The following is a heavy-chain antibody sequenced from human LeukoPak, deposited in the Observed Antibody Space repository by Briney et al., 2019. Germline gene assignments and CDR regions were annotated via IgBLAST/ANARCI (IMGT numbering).Heavy chain of an antibody. CDR1: GFTFSSYS. CDR2: ISSSSSYI. V-gene: IGHV3-21*01. J-gene: IGHJ4*02. D-gene: IGHD3-22*01. CDR3: ARLIHYDSSGYYYGDY. Sequence: GGSLRLSCAASGFTFSSYSMNWVRQAPGKGLEWVSSISSSSSYIYYADSVKGRFTISRDNAKNSLYLQMNSLRAEDTAVYYCARLIHYDSSGYYYGDYWGQGTLVTVSS.